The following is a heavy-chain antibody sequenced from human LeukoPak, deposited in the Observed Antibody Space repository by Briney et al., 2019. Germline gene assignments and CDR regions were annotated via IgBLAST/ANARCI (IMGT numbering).Heavy chain of an antibody. D-gene: IGHD1-26*01. J-gene: IGHJ4*02. CDR2: ISGSGGST. V-gene: IGHV3-23*01. CDR1: GFTFSSYG. Sequence: GGTLRLSCAASGFTFSSYGMSWVRQAPGKGLEWVSAISGSGGSTYYAGSVKGRFTISRDNSKHSLYLQMSSLTAADTAVYYCAKDRSIGTYYTFDHWGQGTLVTVSS. CDR3: AKDRSIGTYYTFDH.